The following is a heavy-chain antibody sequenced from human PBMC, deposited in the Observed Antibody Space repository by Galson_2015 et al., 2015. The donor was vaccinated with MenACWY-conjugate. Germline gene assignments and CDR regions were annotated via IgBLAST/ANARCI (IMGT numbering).Heavy chain of an antibody. Sequence: SLRLSCAASGFTFNTYWMAWVRQAPGKGLEWVANIKEDGSVKYYMDSVKGRFTIFRDNAKNSLYLQMNSLRAEDTAVYYCAKDQPPYCTNGVCYLVWAFDIWGQGTMVTVSS. D-gene: IGHD2-8*01. CDR1: GFTFNTYW. CDR3: AKDQPPYCTNGVCYLVWAFDI. J-gene: IGHJ3*02. CDR2: IKEDGSVK. V-gene: IGHV3-7*03.